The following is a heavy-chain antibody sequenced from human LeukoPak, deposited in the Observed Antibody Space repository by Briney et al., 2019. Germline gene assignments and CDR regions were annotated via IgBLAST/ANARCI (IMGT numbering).Heavy chain of an antibody. D-gene: IGHD2-21*02. V-gene: IGHV3-48*03. CDR2: ISTSGSTI. CDR3: ARNLVVTASFDY. Sequence: GGSLRLSCAASGFTFSSYEMNWVRQAPGKGLEWVSYISTSGSTIYYADSVKGRFTISRDNAKNSLYLQMNSLRAEDTAVYYCARNLVVTASFDYWGQGTLVTVSS. CDR1: GFTFSSYE. J-gene: IGHJ4*02.